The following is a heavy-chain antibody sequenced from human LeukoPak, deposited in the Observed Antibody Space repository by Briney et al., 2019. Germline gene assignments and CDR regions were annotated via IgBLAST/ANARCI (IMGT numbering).Heavy chain of an antibody. J-gene: IGHJ6*03. CDR3: SAHSRGYYYYYMDV. CDR2: IIPIFGTA. CDR1: GGTFSSYA. V-gene: IGHV1-69*05. D-gene: IGHD2-15*01. Sequence: SVKVSCTASGGTFSSYAISWVRQAPGQGLEWMGGIIPIFGTANYAQKFQGRVTITTDEPTSTAYMELSSLRSEDTAVYYCSAHSRGYYYYYMDVWGKGTTVTVSS.